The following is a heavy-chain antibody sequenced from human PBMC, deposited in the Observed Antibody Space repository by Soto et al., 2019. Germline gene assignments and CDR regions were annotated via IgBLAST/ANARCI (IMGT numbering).Heavy chain of an antibody. V-gene: IGHV3-15*01. CDR3: TTVGRLVVVAATGVWDY. CDR1: GFTFSNAW. D-gene: IGHD2-15*01. J-gene: IGHJ4*02. Sequence: GGSLRLSCAASGFTFSNAWMSWVRQAPGKGLEWVGRIKSKTDGGTTDYAAPVKGRFTISRDDSKNTLYLQMNSLKTEDTAVYYCTTVGRLVVVAATGVWDYWGQGTLVTVSS. CDR2: IKSKTDGGTT.